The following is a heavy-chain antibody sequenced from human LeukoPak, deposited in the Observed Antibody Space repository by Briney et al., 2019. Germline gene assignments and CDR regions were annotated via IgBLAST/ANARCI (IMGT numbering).Heavy chain of an antibody. CDR3: ARDGTERDYFDY. Sequence: PGGSLRLSCAASGFTFSSDWMHWVRQVPGEGLVWVSRINGDGTSTAYADSVKGRFSISRDNSKNTLYLQMNSLRAEDTAVYYCARDGTERDYFDYWGQGTLVTVFS. D-gene: IGHD3/OR15-3a*01. CDR2: INGDGTST. CDR1: GFTFSSDW. V-gene: IGHV3-74*01. J-gene: IGHJ4*02.